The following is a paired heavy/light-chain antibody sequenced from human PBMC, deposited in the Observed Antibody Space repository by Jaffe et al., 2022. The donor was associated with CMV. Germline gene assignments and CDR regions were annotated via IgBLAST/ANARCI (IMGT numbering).Heavy chain of an antibody. CDR1: EYTFTTHW. D-gene: IGHD3-9*01. CDR3: ARLKYLGLGYGPVSD. V-gene: IGHV5-51*01. CDR2: IYPADFDT. Sequence: EVQLVQSGAEVKKPGESLKISCKGSEYTFTTHWIAWVRQMPGKGLEWMGIIYPADFDTRYSPSFQGQVTISADKSINTAYLQWNSLKASDSAIYYCARLKYLGLGYGPVSDWGQGTLVTVSS. J-gene: IGHJ4*02.
Light chain of an antibody. V-gene: IGKV3-20*01. CDR3: QQCASSPLT. CDR2: GAS. CDR1: HNISNTY. Sequence: IVLTQSPGSLSLSPGERATLSCRASHNISNTYLVWHQQKPGQAPRLLMYGASSRATGIPDRFSGSGSGTDFTLTISRLEPEDFAVYYCQQCASSPLTFGPGTKVDIK. J-gene: IGKJ3*01.